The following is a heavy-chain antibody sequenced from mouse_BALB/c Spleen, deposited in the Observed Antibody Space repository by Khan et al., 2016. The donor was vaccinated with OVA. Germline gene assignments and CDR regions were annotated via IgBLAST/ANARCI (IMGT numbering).Heavy chain of an antibody. Sequence: QVQLQQSGTELARPGASVKLSCKASGYTFTSYWMQWVKQRPGQGLEWIWAIYPGDGNTRYTQKFKGKATLTADKSSSTVYMQLSSLAYEDSAVYYCARGGITTGYFDYWGQGTTLTVSS. CDR2: IYPGDGNT. J-gene: IGHJ2*01. V-gene: IGHV1-87*01. CDR3: ARGGITTGYFDY. D-gene: IGHD1-1*01. CDR1: GYTFTSYW.